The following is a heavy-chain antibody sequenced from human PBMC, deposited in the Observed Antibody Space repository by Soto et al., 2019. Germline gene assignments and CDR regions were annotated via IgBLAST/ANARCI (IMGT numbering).Heavy chain of an antibody. CDR3: ARGPGFGELLLDDAFDI. CDR1: GFTFSSYA. V-gene: IGHV3-30-3*01. J-gene: IGHJ3*02. CDR2: ISYDGSNK. Sequence: GGSLRLSCAASGFTFSSYAMHWVRQAPGKGLEWVAVISYDGSNKYYADSVKGRFTISRDNSKNTLYLQMNSLRAEDTAVYYCARGPGFGELLLDDAFDIWGQGTMVTVSS. D-gene: IGHD3-10*01.